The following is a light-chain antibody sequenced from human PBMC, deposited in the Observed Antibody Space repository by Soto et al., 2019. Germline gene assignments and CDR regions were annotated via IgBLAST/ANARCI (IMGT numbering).Light chain of an antibody. V-gene: IGKV1-5*01. J-gene: IGKJ2*01. CDR2: DAS. Sequence: DIQLTQSPSTLSASVGDRLTITCRASQSISTSLAWYQQKPGKAPKLVIFDASTLANGVPSSFSGSGSGTEFFLTITSLQPDDFATYYCQEYDTFRFTFGQGTKVDIK. CDR1: QSISTS. CDR3: QEYDTFRFT.